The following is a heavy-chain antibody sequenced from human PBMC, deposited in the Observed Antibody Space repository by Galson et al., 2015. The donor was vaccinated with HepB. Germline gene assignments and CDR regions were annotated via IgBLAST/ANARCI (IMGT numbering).Heavy chain of an antibody. CDR3: ARDQRITMVRGVMDAFDI. D-gene: IGHD3-10*01. Sequence: SLRLSCAASGFTFSSYGMHWVRQAPGKGLEWVAVIWYDGSNKYYADSVKGRFTISRDDSKNTLYLQMNSLRAEDTAVYYCARDQRITMVRGVMDAFDIWGQGTMVTVSS. J-gene: IGHJ3*02. CDR1: GFTFSSYG. V-gene: IGHV3-33*01. CDR2: IWYDGSNK.